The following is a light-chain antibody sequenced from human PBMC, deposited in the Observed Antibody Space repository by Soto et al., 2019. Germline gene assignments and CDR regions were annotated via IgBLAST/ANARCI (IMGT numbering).Light chain of an antibody. CDR1: QSVSSSY. Sequence: EIVLTQTPGTLSLSPVERATLSCRASQSVSSSYLAWFQKKPGQAPRLLIYGASSRATGIPDRFSGSGSGTDFTLTISSLEPEDFAVYYCQQRSNSITFGQGTRLEIK. V-gene: IGKV3D-20*02. J-gene: IGKJ5*01. CDR3: QQRSNSIT. CDR2: GAS.